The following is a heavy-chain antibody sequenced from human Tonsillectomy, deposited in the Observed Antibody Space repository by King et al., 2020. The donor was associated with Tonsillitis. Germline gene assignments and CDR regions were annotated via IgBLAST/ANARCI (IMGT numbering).Heavy chain of an antibody. D-gene: IGHD6-13*01. V-gene: IGHV3-23*04. J-gene: IGHJ6*02. CDR3: AKDLLSSWKAYYYYAMDV. CDR1: GFTFSSHA. CDR2: ISRSDGST. Sequence: VQLVESGGGLVQPGRSLRLSCAASGFTFSSHAMSWVRQAPGKGLEWVSSISRSDGSTYYADSVKGRFTISRDNSKNTLYLQMNSLRAEDTAVYYCAKDLLSSWKAYYYYAMDVWGQGTTVIVSS.